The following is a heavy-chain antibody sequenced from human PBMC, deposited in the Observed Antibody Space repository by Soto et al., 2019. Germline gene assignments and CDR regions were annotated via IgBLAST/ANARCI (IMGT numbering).Heavy chain of an antibody. CDR3: ARLEHNFGPHEY. V-gene: IGHV1-18*01. Sequence: QVQLAQSGAEVKKPGSSVTVSCKASGYTFSSYGISWVRQAPGQGLEWVGWISVHNGYTKYATELQGRVTMTTDTSTSTAYMELRSLRSDDSAVYYCARLEHNFGPHEYWGQGTLVTVTS. CDR2: ISVHNGYT. CDR1: GYTFSSYG. D-gene: IGHD1-1*01. J-gene: IGHJ4*02.